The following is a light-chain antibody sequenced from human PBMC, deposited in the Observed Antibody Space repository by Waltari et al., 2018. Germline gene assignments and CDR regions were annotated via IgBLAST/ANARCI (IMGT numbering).Light chain of an antibody. V-gene: IGLV2-14*03. CDR2: YAT. Sequence: QSALTQPASVSGSPGQSITTSCPGTDGVGAYTYVPWYQQHPGKAPKLMIFYATKRPSGVSNRFSGSKSGNTASLTISALQAEDEANYYCSSYTSSNTPHVVFGGGTQLTVL. CDR3: SSYTSSNTPHVV. J-gene: IGLJ2*01. CDR1: DGVGAYTY.